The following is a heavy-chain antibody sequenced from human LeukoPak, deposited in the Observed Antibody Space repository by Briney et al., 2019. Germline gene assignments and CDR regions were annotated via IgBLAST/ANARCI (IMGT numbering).Heavy chain of an antibody. CDR3: AASSSDYDSSGYSNWFDP. D-gene: IGHD3-22*01. CDR1: GYSFTSYW. J-gene: IGHJ5*02. Sequence: GESLKISCKGSGYSFTSYWIGWVGQMPGKGLEWMGIFYPGDSATRYSPSFQGQVTISADKSISTAYLQWSSLKASDTAMYYCAASSSDYDSSGYSNWFDPWGQGTLVTVSS. CDR2: FYPGDSAT. V-gene: IGHV5-51*01.